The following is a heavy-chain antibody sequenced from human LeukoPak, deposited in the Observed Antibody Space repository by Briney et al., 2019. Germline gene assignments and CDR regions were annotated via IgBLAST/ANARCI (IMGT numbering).Heavy chain of an antibody. Sequence: GGSLRLSCEASGFTFSDYYMSWVRQAPGRGLEWVSYISGSSGYTKYADSVKGRFTISRDNAKNSLYLQVNSLRAEDTAVYYCARGTGTTAYFNYWGQGTPVTVSS. J-gene: IGHJ4*02. D-gene: IGHD1-1*01. CDR1: GFTFSDYY. CDR2: ISGSSGYT. V-gene: IGHV3-11*06. CDR3: ARGTGTTAYFNY.